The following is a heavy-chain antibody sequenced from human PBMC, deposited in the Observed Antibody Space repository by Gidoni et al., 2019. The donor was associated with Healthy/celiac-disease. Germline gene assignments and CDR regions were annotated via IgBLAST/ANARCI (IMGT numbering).Heavy chain of an antibody. CDR3: ARDRGYSYGYGDRRGAYFDY. J-gene: IGHJ4*02. D-gene: IGHD5-18*01. CDR2: INHSGST. CDR1: GGSFSGYY. V-gene: IGHV4-34*01. Sequence: QVQLQQWGAGLLKPSETLSLTCAGDGGSFSGYYWRWIRRPPGKGLEWIGEINHSGSTNYNPSLKSRVTISVDTSKNQFSLKLSSVTAADTAVYYCARDRGYSYGYGDRRGAYFDYWGQGTLVTVSS.